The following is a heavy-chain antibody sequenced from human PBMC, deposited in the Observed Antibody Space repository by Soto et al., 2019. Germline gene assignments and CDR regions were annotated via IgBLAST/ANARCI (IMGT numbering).Heavy chain of an antibody. Sequence: QVQLVQSGDEVKKPGASVRVSCEASGYTFTSYGVSWVRLAPGQGLEWMGWISGYNGDTFYEEKFQGRDTMTKDASSTTAYMDLRRLISEARAVYYCGREKWGKNFDPWGQGPLVTVSP. V-gene: IGHV1-18*04. J-gene: IGHJ5*02. CDR3: GREKWGKNFDP. D-gene: IGHD2-8*01. CDR2: ISGYNGDT. CDR1: GYTFTSYG.